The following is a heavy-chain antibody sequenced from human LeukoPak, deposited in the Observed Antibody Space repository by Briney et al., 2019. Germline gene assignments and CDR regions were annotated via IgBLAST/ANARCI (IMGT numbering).Heavy chain of an antibody. CDR1: GFTFSNYA. CDR2: IRYDGSNK. Sequence: PGGSLRLYCAASGFTFSNYAMHWVRQAPGKGLEWVTFIRYDGSNKYYPDSVKGRFSISRDNSKNTLYLQMNSLRAEDTAVYYCARDLSPAYFLHWGQGTLVTVSS. CDR3: ARDLSPAYFLH. V-gene: IGHV3-30*02. J-gene: IGHJ1*01. D-gene: IGHD2/OR15-2a*01.